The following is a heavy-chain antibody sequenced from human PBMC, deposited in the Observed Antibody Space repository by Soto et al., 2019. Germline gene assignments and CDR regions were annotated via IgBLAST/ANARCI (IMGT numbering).Heavy chain of an antibody. CDR2: IKSGEIGI. J-gene: IGHJ4*02. Sequence: EVQLVESGGGLVQPGGSLRLSCAASGFTFSNYWMHWVRQAPGKGLVWVSRIKSGEIGISYADSVKGRFTISRDNAKNTLYLQMNSLRVEDTAVYYCARGGADILTGPLDYWGQGTLVTVSS. V-gene: IGHV3-74*01. CDR3: ARGGADILTGPLDY. CDR1: GFTFSNYW. D-gene: IGHD3-9*01.